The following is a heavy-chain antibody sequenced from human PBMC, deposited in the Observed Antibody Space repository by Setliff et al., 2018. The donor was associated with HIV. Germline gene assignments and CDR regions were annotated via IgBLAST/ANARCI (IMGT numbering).Heavy chain of an antibody. CDR2: IDWDDDK. D-gene: IGHD3-10*01. CDR1: GFSLSTSGMC. Sequence: SGPTLVNPTQTLTLTCTFSGFSLSTSGMCVSWIRQPPGKALEWLARIDWDDDKYYSTSLKTRLTISKDTSKNQVVLRMTNMDPVDTATYYCAHSPIWFGELSVFLNWGQGTLVTVSS. J-gene: IGHJ4*02. V-gene: IGHV2-70*12. CDR3: AHSPIWFGELSVFLN.